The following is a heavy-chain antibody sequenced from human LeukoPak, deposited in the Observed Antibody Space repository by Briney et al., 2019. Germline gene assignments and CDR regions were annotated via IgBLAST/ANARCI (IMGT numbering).Heavy chain of an antibody. J-gene: IGHJ4*02. CDR1: GFTFSNHG. Sequence: AGGSLRLSCAASGFTFSNHGMNWVRQAPGKGLEWVANIKQDGSVKHYVDSVKGRFTISRDSTKNSLYLQMSSLRAEDTAVYYCARNRNRYSGSYFGYWGQGTLVTVSS. V-gene: IGHV3-7*01. D-gene: IGHD1-26*01. CDR2: IKQDGSVK. CDR3: ARNRNRYSGSYFGY.